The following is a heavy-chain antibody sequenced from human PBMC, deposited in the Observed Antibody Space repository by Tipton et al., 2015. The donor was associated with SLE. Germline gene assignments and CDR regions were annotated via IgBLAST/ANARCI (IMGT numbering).Heavy chain of an antibody. Sequence: SLRLSCAASGFTFSTSGMHWVRQAPGKGLEWVALISYDGSNKYYADSVKGRFTISRDNSKNTLYLQMNSLRAEDTAVYYCASNAFDIWGQGTMVTVSS. V-gene: IGHV3-30*03. J-gene: IGHJ3*02. CDR1: GFTFSTSG. CDR2: ISYDGSNK. CDR3: ASNAFDI.